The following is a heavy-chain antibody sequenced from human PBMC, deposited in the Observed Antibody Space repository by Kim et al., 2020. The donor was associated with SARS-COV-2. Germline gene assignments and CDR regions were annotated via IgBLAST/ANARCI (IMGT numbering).Heavy chain of an antibody. CDR1: GGSISSGGYY. D-gene: IGHD4-17*01. Sequence: SETLSLTCTVSGGSISSGGYYWSWIRQHPGKGLEWIGYIYYSGSTYYNPSLKSRVTISVDTSKNQFSLKLSSVTAADTAVYYCARDPDYGDYSALWGQGTLVTVSS. J-gene: IGHJ4*02. CDR2: IYYSGST. V-gene: IGHV4-31*03. CDR3: ARDPDYGDYSAL.